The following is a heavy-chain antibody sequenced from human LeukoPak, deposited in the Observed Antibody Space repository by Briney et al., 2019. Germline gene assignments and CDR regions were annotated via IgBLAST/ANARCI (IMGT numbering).Heavy chain of an antibody. CDR1: GYTFTGYY. CDR2: ISPNSGGT. J-gene: IGHJ5*02. D-gene: IGHD2-15*01. Sequence: ASVKVSCKAAGYTFTGYYKHWARQAPGQGLEWMGWISPNSGGTKYAQSFQGRVTMTRDTSSNTAHMELSRLRSDDTAVYYCARGDCSVNGCHGGNWFDPWGQGTPVTVSS. CDR3: ARGDCSVNGCHGGNWFDP. V-gene: IGHV1-2*02.